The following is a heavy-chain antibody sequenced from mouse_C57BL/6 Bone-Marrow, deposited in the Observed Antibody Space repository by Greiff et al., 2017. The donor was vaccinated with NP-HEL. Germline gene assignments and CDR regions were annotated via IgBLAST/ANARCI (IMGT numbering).Heavy chain of an antibody. V-gene: IGHV1-81*01. J-gene: IGHJ2*01. D-gene: IGHD2-5*01. CDR3: ARRGYSKRDY. Sequence: VKLMESGAELARPGASVKLSCKASGYTFTSYGISWVKQRTGQGLEWIGVIYPRSGNTYYNEKFKGKATLTADKSSSTAYMELRSLTSEDSAVYFCARRGYSKRDYWGQGTTLTVSS. CDR2: IYPRSGNT. CDR1: GYTFTSYG.